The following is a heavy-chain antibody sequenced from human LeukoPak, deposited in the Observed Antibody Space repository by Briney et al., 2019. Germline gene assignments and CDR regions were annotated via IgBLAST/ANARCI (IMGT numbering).Heavy chain of an antibody. CDR3: VSPRGFSYGYFDY. CDR1: GGSIGSSPYY. Sequence: PSETLSLTCTVSGGSIGSSPYYWVWIRQPPGKGLEWIGSMYYSGNTYYKPSLKNRVTISVDTSKNQFSLKLRSVTATDTAVYYCVSPRGFSYGYFDYWGQGTLVTVSS. V-gene: IGHV4-39*01. CDR2: MYYSGNT. J-gene: IGHJ4*02. D-gene: IGHD5-18*01.